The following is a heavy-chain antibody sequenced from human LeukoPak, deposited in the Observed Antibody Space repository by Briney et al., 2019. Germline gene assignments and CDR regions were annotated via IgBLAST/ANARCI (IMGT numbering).Heavy chain of an antibody. V-gene: IGHV3-33*01. CDR2: IWYDGSNK. J-gene: IGHJ4*02. CDR3: ARGNIVAMIFSFYYFDC. Sequence: VRSLRLSPAEPGFTFSSSSIHWGRQAPGKGLGWVAVIWYDGSNKYYADSVKGRFTISRDNSKNTLYLKMNSLRAEDTAVYYCARGNIVAMIFSFYYFDCWGQGTLVTVSS. CDR1: GFTFSSSS. D-gene: IGHD5-12*01.